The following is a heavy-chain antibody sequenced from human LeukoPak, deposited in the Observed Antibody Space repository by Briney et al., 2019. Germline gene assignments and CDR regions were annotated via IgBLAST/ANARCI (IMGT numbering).Heavy chain of an antibody. D-gene: IGHD3-9*01. V-gene: IGHV4-59*01. CDR1: GGSISSYY. CDR3: ARGSVRFYDILTGYSFNWFDP. CDR2: IYYSGST. Sequence: PSETLSLTCTVSGGSISSYYWSWLRQPPGKGLEWIGYIYYSGSTNYNPSLKSRVTISVDTSKNQFSLKLSSVTAADTAVYYCARGSVRFYDILTGYSFNWFDPWGQGTLVTVSS. J-gene: IGHJ5*02.